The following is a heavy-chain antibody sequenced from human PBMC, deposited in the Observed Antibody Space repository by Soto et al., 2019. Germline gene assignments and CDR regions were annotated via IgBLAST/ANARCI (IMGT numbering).Heavy chain of an antibody. D-gene: IGHD2-15*01. CDR2: IYSGGST. CDR3: ATAKLLLPWLFDY. J-gene: IGHJ4*02. Sequence: GGSLRLSCAASGFTVSSNYMSWVRQVPGKGLEWVSVIYSGGSTYYADSVKGRFTISRDDSKNTLFLQMNSLRAEDTAVYYCATAKLLLPWLFDYWGQGTLVTVSS. V-gene: IGHV3-66*01. CDR1: GFTVSSNY.